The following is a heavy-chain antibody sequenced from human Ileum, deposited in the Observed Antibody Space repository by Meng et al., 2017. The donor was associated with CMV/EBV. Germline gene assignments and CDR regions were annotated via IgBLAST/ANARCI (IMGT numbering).Heavy chain of an antibody. Sequence: CTVSGVALSSSGVDVGWVRQAPGKAVEGIALICCGGETRYSSSLESRLTVNKDTAKNQVVLTMTNKGPVDTATYFCDNRRSVSAFDYWGQGILVTVSS. CDR2: ICCGGET. CDR1: GVALSSSGVD. D-gene: IGHD2/OR15-2a*01. CDR3: DNRRSVSAFDY. J-gene: IGHJ4*02. V-gene: IGHV2-5*02.